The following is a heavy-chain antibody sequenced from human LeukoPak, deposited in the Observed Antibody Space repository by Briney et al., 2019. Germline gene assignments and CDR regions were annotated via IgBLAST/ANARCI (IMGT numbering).Heavy chain of an antibody. CDR3: AKDSWYGDYYFDY. V-gene: IGHV3-30*02. CDR2: IRYDGSNK. J-gene: IGHJ4*02. CDR1: GFTFSSYG. Sequence: GGSLRLSCAASGFTFSSYGMHWVRQAPGKGLEGVAFIRYDGSNKYYADSVKGRFTISRDNSKNTLYLQMNSLRAEDTAVYYCAKDSWYGDYYFDYWGQGTLVTVSS. D-gene: IGHD4-17*01.